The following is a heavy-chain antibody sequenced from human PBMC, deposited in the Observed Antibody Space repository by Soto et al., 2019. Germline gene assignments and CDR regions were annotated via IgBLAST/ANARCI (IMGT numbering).Heavy chain of an antibody. D-gene: IGHD5-12*01. V-gene: IGHV1-18*01. J-gene: IGHJ4*02. CDR3: ARDLGGFPDY. CDR1: GYSFTSYG. CDR2: ISAYNGNR. Sequence: QVQLAQSGAEVKKPGASVKVSCKASGYSFTSYGISWVRQAPGQGLEWMGWISAYNGNRKYAQKFQGRVTMTTDTPTSTAYMELRSLRSDDTAVYYCARDLGGFPDYWGQGTLVTVSS.